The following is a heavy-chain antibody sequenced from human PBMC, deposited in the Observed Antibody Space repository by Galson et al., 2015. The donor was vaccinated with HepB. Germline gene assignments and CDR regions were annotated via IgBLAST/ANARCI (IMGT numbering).Heavy chain of an antibody. CDR2: ILTNDDK. Sequence: PALVKPTQTLTLTCTVSGFSLRNARMGVSWIRQPPGKALEWLTHILTNDDKSYRPSLKSRLTIPKDTSKGQVVLTMTNMDPVDTATYFCARMGMYEMIRNLWYFDLWGRGTLVTVSP. D-gene: IGHD3-22*01. CDR3: ARMGMYEMIRNLWYFDL. V-gene: IGHV2-26*01. CDR1: GFSLRNARMG. J-gene: IGHJ2*01.